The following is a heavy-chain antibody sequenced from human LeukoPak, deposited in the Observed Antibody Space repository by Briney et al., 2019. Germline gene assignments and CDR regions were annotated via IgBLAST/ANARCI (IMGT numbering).Heavy chain of an antibody. CDR3: AGDSRHDFSSGYCDY. Sequence: SVKVSCKASGGTFSTSTIIWVRQAPGQGLEWMGRIIPIVGIANYAQKFQGRVTITADKSSSTAYMELSSLRSEDTAVYYCAGDSRHDFSSGYCDYWGQGTLVTVSS. CDR1: GGTFSTST. D-gene: IGHD3-3*01. CDR2: IIPIVGIA. V-gene: IGHV1-69*04. J-gene: IGHJ4*02.